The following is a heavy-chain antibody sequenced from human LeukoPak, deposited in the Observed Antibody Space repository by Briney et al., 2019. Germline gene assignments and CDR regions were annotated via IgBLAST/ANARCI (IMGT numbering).Heavy chain of an antibody. CDR2: IYYSGST. V-gene: IGHV4-59*01. D-gene: IGHD4-17*01. Sequence: SETLSLTCTVSGGSISSYYWSWIRQPPGKGLEWIGYIYYSGSTNYNPSLKSRVTISVDTSKNQFSLKLSSVTAADTAVYYCARGGDPPYYFDYWGQGTLVTVSP. CDR1: GGSISSYY. CDR3: ARGGDPPYYFDY. J-gene: IGHJ4*02.